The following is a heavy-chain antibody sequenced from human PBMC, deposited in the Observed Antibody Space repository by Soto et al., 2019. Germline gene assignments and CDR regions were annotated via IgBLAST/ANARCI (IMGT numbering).Heavy chain of an antibody. Sequence: SGPTLVNPTQTLTLTCTFSGFSLSTTGVGVGWIRQSPGKALEWLALIYWDDDKRYSPFLKSRLTVTKDASKNQVVLTVTNMGPVDTATYFCVHRQNGDYASYYFDYWGQGTLVTVSS. CDR2: IYWDDDK. J-gene: IGHJ4*02. D-gene: IGHD4-17*01. CDR3: VHRQNGDYASYYFDY. V-gene: IGHV2-5*02. CDR1: GFSLSTTGVG.